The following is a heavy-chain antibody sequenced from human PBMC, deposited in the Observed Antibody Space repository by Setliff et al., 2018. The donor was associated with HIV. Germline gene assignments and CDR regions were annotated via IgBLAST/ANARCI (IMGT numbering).Heavy chain of an antibody. CDR1: DGSFSAYY. D-gene: IGHD3-22*01. Sequence: SETLSLTCAVYDGSFSAYYWSWIRQPPGKGLEWIGEINHSGSTNHNPSLKSRVTMSVDTSKNQFSLKLYSVTAADTAVYYCARGLSFYDPGGFDYWGQGTLVTVSS. J-gene: IGHJ4*02. CDR3: ARGLSFYDPGGFDY. CDR2: INHSGST. V-gene: IGHV4-34*10.